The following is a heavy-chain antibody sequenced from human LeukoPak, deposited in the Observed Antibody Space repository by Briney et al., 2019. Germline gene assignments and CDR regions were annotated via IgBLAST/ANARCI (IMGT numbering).Heavy chain of an antibody. CDR1: GFTFDDYA. V-gene: IGHV3-9*01. CDR2: ISWNSGRI. Sequence: PGGSLRLSCAASGFTFDDYAMHWVRQAPGKGLEWVLGISWNSGRIGYADSVRGRFTISRDNAKNSLSLQMNSLRAEDTALYYCAKDMSGVGGPVFDIWGQGTMVTVSS. D-gene: IGHD3-10*01. CDR3: AKDMSGVGGPVFDI. J-gene: IGHJ3*02.